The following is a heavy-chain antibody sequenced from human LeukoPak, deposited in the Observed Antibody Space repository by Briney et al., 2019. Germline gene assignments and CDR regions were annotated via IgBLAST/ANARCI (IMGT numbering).Heavy chain of an antibody. D-gene: IGHD3-22*01. CDR1: GFTFSSYA. CDR2: ISGSGGST. V-gene: IGHV3-23*01. Sequence: GGSLRLSCAASGFTFSSYAMSWVRQAPGKGLEWVSGISGSGGSTYYADSVKGRFTISRDNSKSTLYLQMNSLRAEDTAVYYCAKDPYYYDSSGYYYPASYFDYWGQGTLVTVSS. CDR3: AKDPYYYDSSGYYYPASYFDY. J-gene: IGHJ4*02.